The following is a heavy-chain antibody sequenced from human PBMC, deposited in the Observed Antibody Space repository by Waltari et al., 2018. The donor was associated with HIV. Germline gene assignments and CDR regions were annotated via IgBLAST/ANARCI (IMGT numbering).Heavy chain of an antibody. Sequence: EVRLVESGGGWVQPGGSLTLTCETSGFTFSFDWLSWVRQAPGKGLEWVANINQAGTERHYVDSVRGRFTISRDNGKRSSFLQMNSLTVEDTAVYYCATTHGSGDYDNDFDYWGQGTLV. D-gene: IGHD3-10*01. V-gene: IGHV3-7*01. CDR2: INQAGTER. J-gene: IGHJ4*02. CDR3: ATTHGSGDYDNDFDY. CDR1: GFTFSFDW.